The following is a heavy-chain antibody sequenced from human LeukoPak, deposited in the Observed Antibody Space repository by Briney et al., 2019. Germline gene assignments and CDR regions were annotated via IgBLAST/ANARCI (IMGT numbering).Heavy chain of an antibody. Sequence: PGRSLRLSCAASGFTFSSYGMHWVRQAPGKGLEWVSIISYDGSNKYYADSVKGRFTISRDNSKNTLYLQMNSLRAEDTAVYYRAKGLNLMIVVDDAFDIWGQGTMVTVSS. CDR2: ISYDGSNK. CDR1: GFTFSSYG. J-gene: IGHJ3*02. V-gene: IGHV3-30*18. D-gene: IGHD3-22*01. CDR3: AKGLNLMIVVDDAFDI.